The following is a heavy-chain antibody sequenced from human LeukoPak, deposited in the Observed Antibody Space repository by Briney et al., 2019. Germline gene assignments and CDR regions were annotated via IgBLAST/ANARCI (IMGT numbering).Heavy chain of an antibody. CDR2: ISSSSSYI. J-gene: IGHJ6*03. CDR3: ARDRLTTVTTSYYYYMDV. V-gene: IGHV3-21*01. CDR1: GFTFSSYS. D-gene: IGHD4-17*01. Sequence: PGGSLRLSCAASGFTFSSYSMNWVRQAPGKGLEWVSSISSSSSYIYYADSVKGRFTISRDNAKNSLYLQMNSLRAEDTAVYYCARDRLTTVTTSYYYYMDVWGKGTTVTVSS.